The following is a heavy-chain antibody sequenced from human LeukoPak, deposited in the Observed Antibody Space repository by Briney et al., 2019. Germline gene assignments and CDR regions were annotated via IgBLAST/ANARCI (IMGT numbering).Heavy chain of an antibody. D-gene: IGHD5-12*01. CDR3: ARDTGIRGYSGYDLGY. CDR1: GGSISSYY. V-gene: IGHV4-4*07. J-gene: IGHJ4*02. CDR2: IYTSGST. Sequence: SDTLSLTCTVSGGSISSYYWSWIRQPAGKGLEWIGRIYTSGSTNYNPSLKSRVTMSVDTSKNQFSLKLSSVTAADTAVYYCARDTGIRGYSGYDLGYWGQGTLVTVSS.